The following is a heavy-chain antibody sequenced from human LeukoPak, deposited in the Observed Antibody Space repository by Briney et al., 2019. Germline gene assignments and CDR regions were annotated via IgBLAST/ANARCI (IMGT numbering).Heavy chain of an antibody. CDR2: IIPIFGTA. J-gene: IGHJ5*02. CDR1: GGTFSSYA. CDR3: ARDFAWGSGGAPIDDNWLDP. Sequence: SVKVSCKASGGTFSSYAISWVRQAPGQGLEWMGGIIPIFGTANYAQKFQGRVTITTDESTSTAYMELSSLRSEDTAVYYCARDFAWGSGGAPIDDNWLDPWGQGILVTVSS. D-gene: IGHD7-27*01. V-gene: IGHV1-69*05.